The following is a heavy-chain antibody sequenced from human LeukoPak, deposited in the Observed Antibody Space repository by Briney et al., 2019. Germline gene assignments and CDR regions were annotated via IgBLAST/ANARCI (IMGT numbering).Heavy chain of an antibody. D-gene: IGHD2-15*01. CDR1: GGSIRSYY. J-gene: IGHJ4*02. V-gene: IGHV4-59*08. CDR2: IFYSGTT. Sequence: SETLSLTCTVSGGSIRSYYWSWIRQPPGKGLEWVGYIFYSGTTDSNPSLKSRVTISVDTSKNQFSLKLSSVTAADTAVYYCARAYCSGGSCHFDYWGQGTLVTVSS. CDR3: ARAYCSGGSCHFDY.